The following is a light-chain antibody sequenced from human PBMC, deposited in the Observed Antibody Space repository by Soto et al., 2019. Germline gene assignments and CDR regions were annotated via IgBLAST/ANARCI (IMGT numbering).Light chain of an antibody. J-gene: IGLJ1*01. CDR2: DVS. CDR3: SSYTSSSTLV. V-gene: IGLV2-14*03. CDR1: SSDVGGYNY. Sequence: SALTQPASVSGSPGQSITISCTGTSSDVGGYNYVSWYQQHPGKAPKLMIYDVSHRPSGVSNRFSGSKSGNTASLTISGLQAEDEADYYCSSYTSSSTLVFGIGTKLTVL.